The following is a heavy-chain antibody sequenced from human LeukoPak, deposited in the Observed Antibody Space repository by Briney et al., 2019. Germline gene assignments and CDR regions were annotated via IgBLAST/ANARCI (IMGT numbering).Heavy chain of an antibody. D-gene: IGHD4-17*01. CDR2: IYHGGST. J-gene: IGHJ4*02. CDR1: GGSIISTNW. Sequence: SETRSLTCAVSGGSIISTNWWSWVRQPPGKGLEWIGEIYHGGSTNYHTSVKSRATISIDKSKNHFSLKLSSVTAADTAVYYCARQVTTADYYFDYWGQGTLVTVSS. CDR3: ARQVTTADYYFDY. V-gene: IGHV4-4*02.